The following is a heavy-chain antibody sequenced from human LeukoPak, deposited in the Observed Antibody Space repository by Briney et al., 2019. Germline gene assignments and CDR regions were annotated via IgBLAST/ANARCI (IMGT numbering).Heavy chain of an antibody. V-gene: IGHV3-7*04. J-gene: IGHJ4*02. CDR1: GFTFSSYR. CDR2: IKQDASEK. Sequence: GGSLRLSCAASGFTFSSYRMNWVRQAPGRGLEWVANIKQDASEKYYVDSVKGRFTISRDNAKNSLYLQMNSLRAEDTAVYYCARGRTYYYESSGYWKYWGQGTLVTVSS. D-gene: IGHD3-22*01. CDR3: ARGRTYYYESSGYWKY.